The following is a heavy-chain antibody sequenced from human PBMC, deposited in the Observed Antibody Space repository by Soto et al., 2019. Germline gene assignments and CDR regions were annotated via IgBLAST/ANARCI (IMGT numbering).Heavy chain of an antibody. J-gene: IGHJ2*01. CDR1: GDSINAENW. D-gene: IGHD2-15*01. CDR3: ARDHCTGGNCYSNMGDWYFDL. CDR2: IHHSGGT. V-gene: IGHV4-4*02. Sequence: QVQLQESGPGVVKPSETLSLTCAVSGDSINAENWWTWLRQTPGKVLEWLAEIHHSGGTKYNPSLSGRVSISLDRPRSQFSLRLRSVTAADTAQYYCARDHCTGGNCYSNMGDWYFDLWGRGARVTVSS.